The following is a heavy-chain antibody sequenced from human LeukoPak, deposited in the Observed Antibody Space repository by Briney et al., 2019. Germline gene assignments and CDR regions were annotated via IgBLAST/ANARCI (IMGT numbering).Heavy chain of an antibody. CDR1: GFTFSSYG. D-gene: IGHD3-22*01. CDR3: ARENTIVATDY. J-gene: IGHJ4*02. CDR2: IWYDGSNK. V-gene: IGHV3-33*01. Sequence: PGGSLRLSCAASGFTFSSYGMHWVRQAPGKGLEWVAVIWYDGSNKYYADSVKGRFTISRDNSKNTLYLQMNSLRAEDTAVYYCARENTIVATDYWGQGTLVTVSS.